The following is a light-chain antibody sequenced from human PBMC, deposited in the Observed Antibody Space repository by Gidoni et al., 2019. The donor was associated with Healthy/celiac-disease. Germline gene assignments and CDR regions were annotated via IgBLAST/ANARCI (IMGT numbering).Light chain of an antibody. CDR3: LQHNSYPLT. CDR2: AAS. V-gene: IGKV1-17*01. CDR1: QGIRHD. Sequence: DIQMTQSPSSLSASVGDRVTITCRASQGIRHDLGWYQQKPGKAPKRLIYAASSLQSGVPSRFSGSGSGTEFTLTISSRQPEDFATYYCLQHNSYPLTFGGGTKVEIK. J-gene: IGKJ4*01.